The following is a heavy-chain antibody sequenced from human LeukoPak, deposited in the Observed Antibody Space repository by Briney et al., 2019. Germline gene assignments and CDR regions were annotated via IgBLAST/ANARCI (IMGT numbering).Heavy chain of an antibody. CDR3: AREGWLSYFDY. V-gene: IGHV4-59*01. Sequence: SETLSLTCTVSGGSISSYYWSWIRQPPGKGLGWIGYIYYSGSTNYNPSLKSRVTISVDTSKNQFSLKLSSVTAADTAVYYCAREGWLSYFDYWGQGTLVTVSS. D-gene: IGHD3-9*01. CDR2: IYYSGST. CDR1: GGSISSYY. J-gene: IGHJ4*02.